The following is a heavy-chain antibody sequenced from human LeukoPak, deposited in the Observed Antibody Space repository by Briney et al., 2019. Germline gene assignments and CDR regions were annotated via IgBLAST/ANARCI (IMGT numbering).Heavy chain of an antibody. V-gene: IGHV3-33*01. CDR3: ARDSGYSYGYFYYYYYGMDV. J-gene: IGHJ6*02. CDR2: IWYDGSNK. D-gene: IGHD5-18*01. CDR1: GFTFSSYG. Sequence: GRSLRLSCAASGFTFSSYGMHWVRQAPGKGLEWVAVIWYDGSNKYYADSVKGRFTISGDNSKNTLYLQMNSLRAEDTAVYYCARDSGYSYGYFYYYYYGMDVWGQGTTVTVSS.